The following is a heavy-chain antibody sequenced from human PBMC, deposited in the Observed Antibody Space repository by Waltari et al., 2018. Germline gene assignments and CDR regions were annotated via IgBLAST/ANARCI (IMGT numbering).Heavy chain of an antibody. CDR2: IYHSGST. J-gene: IGHJ6*03. CDR1: GYSISSGSY. V-gene: IGHV4-38-2*01. D-gene: IGHD3-3*01. Sequence: QVQLQESGPGLVTPSETLSLTCAVSGYSISSGSYWGWIRQPPGKGLEWIGSIYHSGSTYYNPSLKSRVTISVDTSKNQFSLKLSSVTAADTAVYYCARHYYDFTNYYYYYYMDVWGKGTTVTVYS. CDR3: ARHYYDFTNYYYYYYMDV.